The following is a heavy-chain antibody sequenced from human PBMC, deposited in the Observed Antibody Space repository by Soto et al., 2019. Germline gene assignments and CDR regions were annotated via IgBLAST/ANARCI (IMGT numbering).Heavy chain of an antibody. D-gene: IGHD2-2*01. CDR3: ARADCSSTSCYGGGNYLDY. CDR2: IYSSGST. V-gene: IGHV4-31*03. Sequence: QVQLQESGPGLVKPSQTLSLTCTVSGGSIGSGGYYWSWIRQHPGKGLEWIGYIYSSGSTYYNPSLKSRVTISVDTSKTQFSLKLSSVTAADTAVYYCARADCSSTSCYGGGNYLDYWGQGTLVTVSS. CDR1: GGSIGSGGYY. J-gene: IGHJ4*02.